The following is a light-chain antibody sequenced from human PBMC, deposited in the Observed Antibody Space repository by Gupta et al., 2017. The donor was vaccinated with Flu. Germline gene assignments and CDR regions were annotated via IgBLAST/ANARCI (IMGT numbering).Light chain of an antibody. V-gene: IGKV1-5*03. J-gene: IGKJ2*01. CDR2: KAS. CDR3: QQYSTSSFT. Sequence: IQMTQSPSTLSASVGNRITITCRARQSISSWLAWYQQKPGKAPKFLIYKASRLESGVPSRFSGSGSGTEFTLTISSLHPDDFATYYCQQYSTSSFTFGQGTKVEIK. CDR1: QSISSW.